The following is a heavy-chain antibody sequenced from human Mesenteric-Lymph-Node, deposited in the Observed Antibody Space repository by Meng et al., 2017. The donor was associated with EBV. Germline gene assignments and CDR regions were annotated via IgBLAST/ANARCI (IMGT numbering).Heavy chain of an antibody. J-gene: IGHJ4*02. CDR1: GGPISSSNYY. CDR2: IYYSGGV. V-gene: IGHV4-39*01. D-gene: IGHD3-16*01. CDR3: ARHREGGGFEPIDY. Sequence: LRLQALGPGLVKPSETLSLTCIVSGGPISSSNYYWGWIRQPPGKGLEWIGSIYYSGGVYYNLSLKSRATVSVDTSKNQFSLRLSSVTAADTAVYYCARHREGGGFEPIDYWGQGTLVTVSS.